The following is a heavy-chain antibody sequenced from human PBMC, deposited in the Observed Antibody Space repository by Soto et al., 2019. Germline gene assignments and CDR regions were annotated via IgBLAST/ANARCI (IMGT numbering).Heavy chain of an antibody. CDR3: AKDRVRVVVAASFIY. J-gene: IGHJ4*02. V-gene: IGHV3-23*01. CDR1: GFTFSSYA. D-gene: IGHD2-15*01. Sequence: GGSLRLSCAASGFTFSSYAMSWVHQAPGKGLEWVSAISGSGGSTYYADSVKGRFTISRDNSKNTLYLQMNSLRAEDTAVYYCAKDRVRVVVAASFIYWGQGTLVTVSS. CDR2: ISGSGGST.